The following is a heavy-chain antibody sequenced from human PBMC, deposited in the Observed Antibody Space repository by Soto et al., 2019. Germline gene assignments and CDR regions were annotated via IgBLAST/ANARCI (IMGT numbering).Heavy chain of an antibody. CDR1: GFTFSRYG. V-gene: IGHV3-33*01. Sequence: QVQLVESGGGVVQPGGSLRLSCTVSGFTFSRYGMHWVRRAPGKGLEWVAVIWYDGSKKYYADSVKGRFAISRDDSKNTLYLQMNSLRAEDTAVYSCARDLGTTNYYFDYWGQGTQVTVSA. J-gene: IGHJ4*02. D-gene: IGHD3-16*01. CDR2: IWYDGSKK. CDR3: ARDLGTTNYYFDY.